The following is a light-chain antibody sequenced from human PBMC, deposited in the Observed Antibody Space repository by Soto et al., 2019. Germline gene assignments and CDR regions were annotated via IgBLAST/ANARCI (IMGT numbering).Light chain of an antibody. CDR1: QSIASY. V-gene: IGKV1-39*01. Sequence: DIQMTQSPSSLSASVGDRVTITCRASQSIASYLNWYQKKPGKAPNLLIYAASNLESGVTSRISGSGSGTDFTLTITSLQPEDFATYSCQQSYSTPPGTFGQGTKVDIK. J-gene: IGKJ1*01. CDR2: AAS. CDR3: QQSYSTPPGT.